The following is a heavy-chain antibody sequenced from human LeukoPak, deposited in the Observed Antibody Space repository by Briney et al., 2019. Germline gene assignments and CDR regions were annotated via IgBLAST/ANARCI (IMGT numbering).Heavy chain of an antibody. Sequence: INHSGSTNYNPSLKSRVTISVDTSKNQFSLKLSSVTAADTAVYYCARGHGYSYGYDVRRFDYWGQGTLVTVSS. V-gene: IGHV4-34*01. D-gene: IGHD5-18*01. J-gene: IGHJ4*02. CDR3: ARGHGYSYGYDVRRFDY. CDR2: INHSGST.